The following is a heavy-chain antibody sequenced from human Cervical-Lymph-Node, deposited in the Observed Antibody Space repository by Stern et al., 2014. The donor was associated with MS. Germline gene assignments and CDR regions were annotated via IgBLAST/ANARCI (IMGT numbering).Heavy chain of an antibody. D-gene: IGHD1-26*01. CDR1: GITFKNYV. CDR3: AKVGDTTGYYYAMDV. V-gene: IGHV3-23*04. CDR2: ISGGGDGS. J-gene: IGHJ6*02. Sequence: VQLVESGGGMVQHGGSLRLSCAASGITFKNYVMSWVRQAPGKGLEWVSAISGGGDGSYNADSVKGRFTISRDNSKSTLYLQMNSLRAEDTAMYYCAKVGDTTGYYYAMDVWGQGTTVTVSS.